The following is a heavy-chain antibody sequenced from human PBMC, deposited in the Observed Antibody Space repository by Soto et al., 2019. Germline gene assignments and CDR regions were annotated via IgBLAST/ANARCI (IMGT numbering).Heavy chain of an antibody. CDR3: AKEGIELWSAFDY. CDR1: GFTFNNYG. J-gene: IGHJ4*02. Sequence: GGSLRLSCAASGFTFNNYGIHWVRQAPGKGLEWVAVISNDGDDKYYADSVKGRFTISRDNSMNTLYLQINSLRPDDTAMYYCAKEGIELWSAFDYWGQGTLVTVSP. V-gene: IGHV3-30*18. D-gene: IGHD1-7*01. CDR2: ISNDGDDK.